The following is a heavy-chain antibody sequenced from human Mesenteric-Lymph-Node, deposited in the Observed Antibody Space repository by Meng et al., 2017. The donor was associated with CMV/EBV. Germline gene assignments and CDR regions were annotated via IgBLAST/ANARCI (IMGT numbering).Heavy chain of an antibody. CDR3: VSYDWKLPFDR. Sequence: GESLKISCAASGFTFDDFGMSWVRQVPGKGLEWVSRVIPDGSGTGYADAVKGRFTISRDNAKNTLYLQMNSLRVEDTAVYYCVSYDWKLPFDRWGQGTLVTVSS. J-gene: IGHJ4*02. CDR1: GFTFDDFG. D-gene: IGHD3-16*01. CDR2: VIPDGSGT. V-gene: IGHV3-74*01.